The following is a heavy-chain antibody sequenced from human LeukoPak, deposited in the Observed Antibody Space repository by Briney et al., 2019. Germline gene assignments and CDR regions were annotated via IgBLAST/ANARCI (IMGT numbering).Heavy chain of an antibody. CDR1: GGSISSSSYY. D-gene: IGHD6-13*01. J-gene: IGHJ5*02. CDR3: ARAPAVTNWFDP. V-gene: IGHV4-39*01. CDR2: IYYSGST. Sequence: SETLPLTCTVSGGSISSSSYYWGWIRQPPGKGLEWIGSIYYSGSTYYNPSLKSRVTISVDTSKNQFSLKLSSVTAADTAVYYCARAPAVTNWFDPWGQGTLVTVSS.